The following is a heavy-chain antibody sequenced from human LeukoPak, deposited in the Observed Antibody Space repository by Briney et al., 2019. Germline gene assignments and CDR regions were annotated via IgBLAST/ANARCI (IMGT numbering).Heavy chain of an antibody. D-gene: IGHD3-10*01. CDR2: IYYSGST. J-gene: IGHJ4*02. CDR1: GGSISSSSYY. Sequence: SETLSLTCTVSGGSISSSSYYWGWIRQPPGKGLEGIGSIYYSGSTYYNPSLKSRVTISVDTSKNQFSLKLGSVTAADTAVYYCARASRPMVRGVISLHYFDYWGQGTLVTVSS. V-gene: IGHV4-39*07. CDR3: ARASRPMVRGVISLHYFDY.